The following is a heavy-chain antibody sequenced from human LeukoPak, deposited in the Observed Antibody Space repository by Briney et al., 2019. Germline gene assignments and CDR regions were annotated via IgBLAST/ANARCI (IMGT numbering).Heavy chain of an antibody. J-gene: IGHJ4*02. CDR2: IYYSGST. Sequence: PSETLSLTCTVSGGSISSRSQYWGWIRQPPGKGLGWIGSIYYSGSTYYNPSLKSRVTISVDTSKNQFSLKVSSVTAADTAVYYCARLRGYSYGVLDYWGQGTLVTVSS. CDR3: ARLRGYSYGVLDY. CDR1: GGSISSRSQY. D-gene: IGHD5-18*01. V-gene: IGHV4-39*01.